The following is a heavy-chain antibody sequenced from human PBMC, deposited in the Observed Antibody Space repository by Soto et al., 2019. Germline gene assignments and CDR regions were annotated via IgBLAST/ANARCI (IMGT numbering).Heavy chain of an antibody. CDR2: ISAYNGNT. D-gene: IGHD3-22*01. CDR1: GYTFTSYG. Sequence: ASVKVSCKASGYTFTSYGISWVRQAPGQGLEWMGWISAYNGNTNYAQKLQGRVTMTTDTSTSTAYMELRSLRSDDTAVYYCARDGPRITMIVVVKDGMDVWGQGTTVTVYS. V-gene: IGHV1-18*04. J-gene: IGHJ6*02. CDR3: ARDGPRITMIVVVKDGMDV.